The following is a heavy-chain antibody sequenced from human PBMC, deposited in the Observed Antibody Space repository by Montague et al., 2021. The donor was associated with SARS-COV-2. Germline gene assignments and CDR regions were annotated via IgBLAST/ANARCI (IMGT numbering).Heavy chain of an antibody. CDR1: GGSITYYY. CDR2: IYSSGNA. D-gene: IGHD6-13*01. V-gene: IGHV4-4*07. CDR3: ARGDHPQSGSWYLFDT. Sequence: SETLSLTCTVSGGSITYYYWHWLRQSAAKGLEWIGRIYSSGNANYSPSLKSRVTMSVDTSQNQFSLKLNSLTAADTAVYYCARGDHPQSGSWYLFDTWGQGALVTVSS. J-gene: IGHJ4*02.